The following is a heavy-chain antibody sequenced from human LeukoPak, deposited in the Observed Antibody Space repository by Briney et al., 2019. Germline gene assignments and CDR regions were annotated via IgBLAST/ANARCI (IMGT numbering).Heavy chain of an antibody. V-gene: IGHV3-48*02. CDR3: AIRGYYDTTYAYDYHAMDV. CDR2: ISGSSRTI. J-gene: IGHJ6*02. CDR1: GINFNGYS. Sequence: GGSLRLSGAASGINFNGYSMHWVRQAPGKGLEWVSYISGSSRTIYYADSVRGRFTISRDNAKNSLHLQINSLRDEDTAVYYCAIRGYYDTTYAYDYHAMDVWGQGTAVTVSS. D-gene: IGHD3-22*01.